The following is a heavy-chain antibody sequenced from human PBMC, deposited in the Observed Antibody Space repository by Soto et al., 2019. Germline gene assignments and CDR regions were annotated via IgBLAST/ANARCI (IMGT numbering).Heavy chain of an antibody. CDR2: IGTGGDT. CDR3: ARDRLDWYFDL. D-gene: IGHD6-25*01. J-gene: IGHJ2*01. Sequence: GSLRLSCIASGFTFSAYDMHWVRQVTGKRLEWVSAIGTGGDTYYLDSLKGRSTISRDNAKSSLYLQMNSLIADDTAVYYCARDRLDWYFDLWGRGTLVTVSS. V-gene: IGHV3-13*04. CDR1: GFTFSAYD.